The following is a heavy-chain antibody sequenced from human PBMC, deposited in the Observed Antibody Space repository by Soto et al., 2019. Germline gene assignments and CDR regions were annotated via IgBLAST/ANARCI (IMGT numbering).Heavy chain of an antibody. CDR1: GGSISSSSYY. D-gene: IGHD3-22*01. CDR3: ARHLGDTYYYDSSGHITPVWFDP. CDR2: IYYSGST. J-gene: IGHJ5*02. V-gene: IGHV4-39*01. Sequence: QLQLQESGPGLVKPSETLSLTCTVSGGSISSSSYYWGWIRQPPGKGLEWIGSIYYSGSTYYNPSPKSRVTISVDTSKNQFSLKLSSVTAADTAAYYCARHLGDTYYYDSSGHITPVWFDPWGQGTLVTVSS.